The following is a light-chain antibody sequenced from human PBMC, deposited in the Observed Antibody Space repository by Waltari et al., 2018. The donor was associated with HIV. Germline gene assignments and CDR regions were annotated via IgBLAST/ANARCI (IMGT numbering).Light chain of an antibody. CDR1: KLWDKY. J-gene: IGLJ2*01. V-gene: IGLV3-1*01. Sequence: SYELTQPPSVSVSPGQTASITCSGDKLWDKYACWYQQRPGQSPVLVIYQDTKRPSGIPERFSGSNSGNTATLTISGTQAIDEADYYWQAWDSSTVVFGGGTKLTVL. CDR2: QDT. CDR3: QAWDSSTVV.